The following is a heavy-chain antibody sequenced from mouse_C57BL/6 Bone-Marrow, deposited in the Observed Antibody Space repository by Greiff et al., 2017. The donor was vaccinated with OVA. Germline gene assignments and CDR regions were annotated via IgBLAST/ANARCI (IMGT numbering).Heavy chain of an antibody. CDR1: GYSITSGYY. CDR3: ARELRRGFAY. V-gene: IGHV3-6*01. J-gene: IGHJ3*01. Sequence: EVKLQESGPGLVKPSQSLSLTCSVTGYSITSGYYWNWIRQFPGNKLEWMGYISYDGSNNYNPSLKNRISITRDTSKNQFFLKLNSVTTEDTATYYCARELRRGFAYWGQGTLVTVSA. CDR2: ISYDGSN. D-gene: IGHD2-4*01.